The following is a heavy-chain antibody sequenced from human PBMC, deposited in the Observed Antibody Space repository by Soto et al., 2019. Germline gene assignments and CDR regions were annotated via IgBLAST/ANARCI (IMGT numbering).Heavy chain of an antibody. Sequence: QVQLVQSGAEVRKPGSSVKVSCKASGGTFSNSAITWVRQAPGQGLEWVGGIIPIFGSTNYAQKFQGRVTITADESTSTAYRELSSLTSADRAGYYCASDGDLRSDFWSGPLGGGWFDPWGQGTLVTVSS. V-gene: IGHV1-69*12. CDR3: ASDGDLRSDFWSGPLGGGWFDP. CDR2: IIPIFGST. J-gene: IGHJ5*02. D-gene: IGHD3-3*01. CDR1: GGTFSNSA.